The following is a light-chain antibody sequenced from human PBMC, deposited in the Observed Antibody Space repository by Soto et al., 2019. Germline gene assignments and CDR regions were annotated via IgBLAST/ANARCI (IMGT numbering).Light chain of an antibody. V-gene: IGKV3-15*01. CDR2: RAF. CDR1: LSVSSD. CDR3: QQYNNWPRT. J-gene: IGKJ4*01. Sequence: EIVMTQSPATLSLSPGERATLSCRASLSVSSDLAWYRQKPGQAPRLLIYRAFTRATGIPARFSGSGFGTDFTLTISSLQSEDFAVYYCQQYNNWPRTFGGGTKVEIK.